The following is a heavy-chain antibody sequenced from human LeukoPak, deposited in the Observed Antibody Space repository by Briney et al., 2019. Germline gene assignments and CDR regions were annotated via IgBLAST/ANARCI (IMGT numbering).Heavy chain of an antibody. CDR2: ISYDGSNK. J-gene: IGHJ4*02. Sequence: GGSLRLSCAASGFTFSSYAMHWVRQAPGKGLEWVAVISYDGSNKYNADSVKGRFTISRDNSKNTLYLQMNSLRAEDTAVYYCARDEETGFDYWGQGTLVTVSS. CDR1: GFTFSSYA. CDR3: ARDEETGFDY. V-gene: IGHV3-30-3*01.